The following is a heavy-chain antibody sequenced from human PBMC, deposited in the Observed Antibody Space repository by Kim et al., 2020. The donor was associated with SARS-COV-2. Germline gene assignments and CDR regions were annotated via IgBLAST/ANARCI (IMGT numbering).Heavy chain of an antibody. Sequence: GGSLRLSCAASGFIFGDYYMSWIRQAPGKGLEWISYISNSGTTINYADSVKGRFTISRDNAKNSLHLQMNSLRVEDTAVYFCLREGRYDYVGGDDRSLGGVWGQGTLVTVSS. J-gene: IGHJ4*02. CDR1: GFIFGDYY. D-gene: IGHD3-16*01. CDR2: ISNSGTTI. V-gene: IGHV3-11*04. CDR3: LREGRYDYVGGDDRSLGGV.